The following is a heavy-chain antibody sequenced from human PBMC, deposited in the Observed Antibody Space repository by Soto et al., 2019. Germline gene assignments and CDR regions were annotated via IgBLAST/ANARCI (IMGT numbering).Heavy chain of an antibody. CDR3: ARGITMVRGVGLFYFDY. Sequence: SETLSLTCTVSGGSISSNIYYSGWIRQPPGKGLEWIGNIHYSGSTYYDSSLKSRVTISVDTSKNQFSLKLNSVTAADTAVYYCARGITMVRGVGLFYFDYWGQGTLVT. V-gene: IGHV4-39*07. J-gene: IGHJ4*02. CDR2: IHYSGST. D-gene: IGHD3-10*01. CDR1: GGSISSNIYY.